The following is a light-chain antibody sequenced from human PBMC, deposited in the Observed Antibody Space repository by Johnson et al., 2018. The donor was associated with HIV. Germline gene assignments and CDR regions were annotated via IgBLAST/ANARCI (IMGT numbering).Light chain of an antibody. CDR3: GTWDSVHYV. Sequence: QSALTQPPSVSAAPGQKVTISCSGSSSNIGNTYVSWYRQVPGTAPKLLIYDNNRRPSGIPDRFSGSKSDTSATLGITGLQTGDEADYYCGTWDSVHYVFGTGTKVTVL. CDR1: SSNIGNTY. CDR2: DNN. J-gene: IGLJ1*01. V-gene: IGLV1-51*01.